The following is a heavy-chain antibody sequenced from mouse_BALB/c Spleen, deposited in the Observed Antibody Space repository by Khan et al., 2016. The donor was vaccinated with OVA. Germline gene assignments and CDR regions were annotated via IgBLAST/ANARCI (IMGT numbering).Heavy chain of an antibody. CDR1: GYTFTDYT. J-gene: IGHJ4*01. Sequence: QVRLQQSGAELVRPGVSVKISCKGSGYTFTDYTIHWMKQSHTKSLEWIGIISTYYGDAKYNQKFKDRATMTVDKSSNTAYMELARLTSDDSAIYYSARSFTTTASLYAMDYWGQGTSVTVSS. D-gene: IGHD1-1*01. CDR2: ISTYYGDA. V-gene: IGHV1S137*01. CDR3: ARSFTTTASLYAMDY.